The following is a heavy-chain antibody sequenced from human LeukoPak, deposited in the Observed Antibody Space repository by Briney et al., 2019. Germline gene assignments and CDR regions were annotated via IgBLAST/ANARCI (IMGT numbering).Heavy chain of an antibody. J-gene: IGHJ4*02. V-gene: IGHV3-23*01. CDR2: IRGSDENT. CDR3: AKDSRGSSVRVFDY. CDR1: GFTFSNYA. Sequence: SGGSLRLSCVASGFTFSNYAMTWVRQAPGRGLEWVSAIRGSDENTYYADSVRGRFTISRDISKNTLYLQLTSLRAEDTAMYYCAKDSRGSSVRVFDYWAQGTLVIVST. D-gene: IGHD5/OR15-5a*01.